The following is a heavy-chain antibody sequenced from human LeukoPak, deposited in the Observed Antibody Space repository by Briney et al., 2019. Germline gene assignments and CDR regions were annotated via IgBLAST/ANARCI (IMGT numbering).Heavy chain of an antibody. J-gene: IGHJ4*02. CDR1: GFTFSNYA. CDR3: AKGQGVVAATGYFDY. CDR2: VSAAGTNK. Sequence: PGGSLRLSCAASGFTFSNYAMHWVRQAPGKGLEWVAVVSAAGTNKYYVDSVKGRFTISRDNSKNTLYLQMNSLRAEDTAVYYCAKGQGVVAATGYFDYWGQGTLVTVSS. V-gene: IGHV3-30*04. D-gene: IGHD2-15*01.